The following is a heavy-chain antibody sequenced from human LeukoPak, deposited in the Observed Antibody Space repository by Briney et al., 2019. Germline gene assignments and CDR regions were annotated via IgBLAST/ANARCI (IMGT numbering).Heavy chain of an antibody. J-gene: IGHJ4*02. V-gene: IGHV4-38-2*02. CDR1: GYSISSGYY. CDR3: ATSGWYQTGVY. D-gene: IGHD6-13*01. Sequence: SETLSLTCTVSGYSISSGYYWGWIRQPPGKGLEWIGSIYHSGSTYYNPSLKGRVTISVDTSKNQFSLKLSSVTAADTAVYYCATSGWYQTGVYWGQGTLVTVSS. CDR2: IYHSGST.